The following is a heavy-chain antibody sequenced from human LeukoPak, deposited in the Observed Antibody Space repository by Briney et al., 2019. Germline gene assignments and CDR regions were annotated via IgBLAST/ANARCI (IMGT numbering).Heavy chain of an antibody. V-gene: IGHV5-51*01. CDR3: ARADIVVVPAAIESYSGAVDY. Sequence: GESLKISCKGSAYMFANYWIGWVRQMPGKGLEWMGIIYPADSDTRYSPSFQGQVTISADKSISTAYLQWSSLKASDTAMYYCARADIVVVPAAIESYSGAVDYWGQGTLVTVSS. CDR2: IYPADSDT. J-gene: IGHJ4*02. D-gene: IGHD2-2*01. CDR1: AYMFANYW.